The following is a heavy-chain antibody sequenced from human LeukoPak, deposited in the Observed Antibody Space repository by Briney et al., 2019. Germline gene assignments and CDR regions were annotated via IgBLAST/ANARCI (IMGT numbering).Heavy chain of an antibody. D-gene: IGHD5-18*01. CDR1: GGPISSYY. V-gene: IGHV4-59*01. Sequence: SETLSLICSVSGGPISSYYWIWIRQPPGEGVEWIVYYYYCGSPKYNPSLKSRVTISVDTSKNQFSLNLSSVTAADTAVYYCARPGYSYVPHDAFYISGQRKMVTVSS. CDR2: YYYCGSP. J-gene: IGHJ3*02. CDR3: ARPGYSYVPHDAFYI.